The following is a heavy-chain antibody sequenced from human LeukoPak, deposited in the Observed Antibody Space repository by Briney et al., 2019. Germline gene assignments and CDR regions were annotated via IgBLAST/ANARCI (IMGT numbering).Heavy chain of an antibody. J-gene: IGHJ3*02. Sequence: GGSLRLSCAASGFTFSGSAMHWVRQASGKGLEWVGRIRSKANSYATAYAASVKGRFTISRDDSKNTAYLQMNSLKTEDTAVYYCTRPLITYCGGDCYAPDACDIWGQGTMVTVSS. CDR2: IRSKANSYAT. CDR3: TRPLITYCGGDCYAPDACDI. CDR1: GFTFSGSA. D-gene: IGHD2-21*02. V-gene: IGHV3-73*01.